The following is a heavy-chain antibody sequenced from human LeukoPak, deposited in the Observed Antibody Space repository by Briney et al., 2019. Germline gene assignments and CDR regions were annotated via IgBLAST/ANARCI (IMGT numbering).Heavy chain of an antibody. CDR1: GFTFSSYG. V-gene: IGHV3-33*01. CDR2: IWYDGSNK. CDR3: ARDFAELWFGFRNYGMDV. Sequence: GRSLRLSCAASGFTFSSYGMHWGRQAPGKGLEWVAVIWYDGSNKYYADSVKGRFTISRDNSKNTLYLQMNSLRAEDTAVYYCARDFAELWFGFRNYGMDVWGQGTTVTVSS. J-gene: IGHJ6*02. D-gene: IGHD3-10*01.